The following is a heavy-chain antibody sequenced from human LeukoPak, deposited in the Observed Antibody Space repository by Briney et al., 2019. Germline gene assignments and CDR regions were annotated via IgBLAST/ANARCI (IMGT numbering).Heavy chain of an antibody. D-gene: IGHD6-19*01. J-gene: IGHJ4*02. CDR2: ISGGTT. Sequence: GGALRLSCTASGFTFCDYLMSGVRQAPGKGLEWIGFISGGTTEYAASVKGRFTISRDSFTSIAYLQMNRLTTEDTAVYYCSRGSGWLSVYWGQGTLVTVSS. V-gene: IGHV3-49*04. CDR1: GFTFCDYL. CDR3: SRGSGWLSVY.